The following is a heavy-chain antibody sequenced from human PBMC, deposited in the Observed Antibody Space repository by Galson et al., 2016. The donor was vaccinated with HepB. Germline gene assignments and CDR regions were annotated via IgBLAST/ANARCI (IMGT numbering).Heavy chain of an antibody. CDR1: GDSVSSNSGA. V-gene: IGHV6-1*01. D-gene: IGHD1-1*01. J-gene: IGHJ4*02. Sequence: CAISGDSVSSNSGAWNWIRQSPSRGLEWLGRTYYRSKCYNDYAVSVKSRITINPDTSKNQFSLQLNSVTPEDTAVYYCARAGGLNENFYFDYWGQGTLVTVSS. CDR3: ARAGGLNENFYFDY. CDR2: TYYRSKCYN.